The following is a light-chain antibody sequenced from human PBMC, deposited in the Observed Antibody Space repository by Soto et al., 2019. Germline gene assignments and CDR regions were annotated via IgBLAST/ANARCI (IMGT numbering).Light chain of an antibody. CDR1: SSDVGGYNY. Sequence: QCVLTQPASVSGSPGQSITISCTGTSSDVGGYNYVSWYQHHPGKAPKLMIYDVSNRPSGVSNRFSGSKSGNTASLTTSGLQPEDEADYYCSSYTTSNTRQIVFGTGTKVTVL. V-gene: IGLV2-14*03. CDR3: SSYTTSNTRQIV. J-gene: IGLJ1*01. CDR2: DVS.